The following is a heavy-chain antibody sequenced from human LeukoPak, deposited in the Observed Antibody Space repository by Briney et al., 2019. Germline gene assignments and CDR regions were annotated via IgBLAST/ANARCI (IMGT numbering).Heavy chain of an antibody. CDR1: GFTFSSYA. D-gene: IGHD3-16*02. V-gene: IGHV3-23*01. CDR3: ARSRHDYLWGSYRYLDY. J-gene: IGHJ4*02. CDR2: ISGSSGTT. Sequence: PGGSLRLSCAASGFTFSSYAMSWVRQAPGKGLEWVSGISGSSGTTYYADSVKGRFTISGDKSRNTLYLQMNSLRAEDTAVYYCARSRHDYLWGSYRYLDYWGQGTLVTVSS.